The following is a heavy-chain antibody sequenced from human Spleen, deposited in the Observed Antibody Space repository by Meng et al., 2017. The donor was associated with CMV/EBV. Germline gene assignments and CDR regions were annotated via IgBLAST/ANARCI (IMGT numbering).Heavy chain of an antibody. CDR1: GFTFDDYG. Sequence: GGSLRLSCAASGFTFDDYGMSWVRQAPGKGLEWVSGINWNGGSTGYADSVKGRFTISRDNAKNSLYLQMNSLRAEDTALYYCARGFRITIFGPEGYFDLWGRGTLVTVS. CDR2: INWNGGST. D-gene: IGHD3-3*01. J-gene: IGHJ2*01. CDR3: ARGFRITIFGPEGYFDL. V-gene: IGHV3-20*04.